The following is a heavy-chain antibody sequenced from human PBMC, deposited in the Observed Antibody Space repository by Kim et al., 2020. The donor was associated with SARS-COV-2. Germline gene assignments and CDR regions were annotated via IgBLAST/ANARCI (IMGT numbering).Heavy chain of an antibody. CDR3: ARALDYDSSGYYLPFDY. J-gene: IGHJ4*02. D-gene: IGHD3-22*01. Sequence: SVKVSCKASGGTFSSYAISWVRQAPGQGLEWMGGIIPIFGTANYAQKFQGRVTITADESTSTAYMELSSLRSEDTAVYYCARALDYDSSGYYLPFDYWGQGTLVTVSS. CDR2: IIPIFGTA. CDR1: GGTFSSYA. V-gene: IGHV1-69*13.